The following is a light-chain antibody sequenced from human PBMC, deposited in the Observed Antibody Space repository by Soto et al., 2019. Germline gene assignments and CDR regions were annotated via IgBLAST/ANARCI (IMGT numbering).Light chain of an antibody. Sequence: QSVLTQPASVSESPGQSITISCTGTDSDIGAYNYVAWYQQHPGKAPKLLIFEVSDRPSGVSTRFSGSKSGNTASLTISGLQAEDEADYFCSSYTSSHTLLFGPGTKLTVL. CDR1: DSDIGAYNY. V-gene: IGLV2-14*01. CDR2: EVS. J-gene: IGLJ1*01. CDR3: SSYTSSHTLL.